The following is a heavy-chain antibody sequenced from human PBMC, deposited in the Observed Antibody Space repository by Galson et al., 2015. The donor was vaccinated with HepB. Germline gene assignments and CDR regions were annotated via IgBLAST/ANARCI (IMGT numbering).Heavy chain of an antibody. CDR2: MSFDESNT. V-gene: IGHV3-30*04. CDR1: GFIFSNYA. D-gene: IGHD5-12*01. Sequence: SLRLSCAASGFIFSNYAMHWVRQAPGKGLEWVALMSFDESNTYYVDSVKGRFTISRDNAKNSLFLRMNSLRAEDTAVYYCARDYDPAARPLFYFDLWGRGTLVTVSS. CDR3: ARDYDPAARPLFYFDL. J-gene: IGHJ2*01.